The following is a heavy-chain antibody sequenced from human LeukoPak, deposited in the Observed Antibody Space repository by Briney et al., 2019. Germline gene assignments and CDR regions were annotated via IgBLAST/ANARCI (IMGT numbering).Heavy chain of an antibody. V-gene: IGHV3-21*01. CDR2: ISSSSGYI. J-gene: IGHJ3*02. Sequence: GGSLRLSCAASGFTFSTYTMNWVRQAPGKGLEWVSSISSSSGYIYHADSVKGRFTISRDNAKNSLYLQMDSVRAEDTAVYYCAKVIASSGWSPDAFDIWGQGTMVTVSS. CDR1: GFTFSTYT. D-gene: IGHD6-19*01. CDR3: AKVIASSGWSPDAFDI.